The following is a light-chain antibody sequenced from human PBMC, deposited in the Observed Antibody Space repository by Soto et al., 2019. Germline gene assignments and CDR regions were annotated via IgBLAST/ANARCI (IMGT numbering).Light chain of an antibody. Sequence: EIVMTQSPATLSVSPGERATLSCRSSQSVSSNLAWYQQKPGQATRLLIYGASTRATGIPARFGGSGSGTEFTLTISSLQSEDFAVYYCQQYNNWPLWAFGQGTKVDIK. CDR2: GAS. V-gene: IGKV3-15*01. J-gene: IGKJ1*01. CDR1: QSVSSN. CDR3: QQYNNWPLWA.